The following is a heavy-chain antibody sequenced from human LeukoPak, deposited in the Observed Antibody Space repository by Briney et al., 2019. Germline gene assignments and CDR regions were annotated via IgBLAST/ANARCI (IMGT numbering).Heavy chain of an antibody. CDR3: AKVPDTRGSWYWFGP. D-gene: IGHD1-14*01. V-gene: IGHV3-30*18. J-gene: IGHJ5*02. CDR2: ISSDGRTN. CDR1: GFTFSSYS. Sequence: GGSLRLSCAASGFTFSSYSMNWVRQAPGKGLEWVAVISSDGRTNYYVDSVKGRFTISRDNSKNTLYLQLNSLRIEDTAVYYCAKVPDTRGSWYWFGPWGQGTLVIVSS.